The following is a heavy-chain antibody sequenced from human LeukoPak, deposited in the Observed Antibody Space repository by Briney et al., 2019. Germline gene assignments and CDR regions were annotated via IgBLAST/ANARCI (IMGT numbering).Heavy chain of an antibody. CDR3: APRDLFVAGGP. D-gene: IGHD6-19*01. V-gene: IGHV3-21*01. CDR1: GFTFSSYS. J-gene: IGHJ5*02. CDR2: ISSSSSYI. Sequence: GGSLRLSCAASGFTFSSYSTNWVRQAPGKGLEWVSSISSSSSYIYYADSVKGRFTISRDNAKNSLYLQMNSLRAEDTAVYYCAPRDLFVAGGPWGQGTLVTVSS.